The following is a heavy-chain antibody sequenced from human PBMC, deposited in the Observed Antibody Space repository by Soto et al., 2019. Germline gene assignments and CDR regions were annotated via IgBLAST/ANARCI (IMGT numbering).Heavy chain of an antibody. V-gene: IGHV3-23*01. CDR3: AKQPNEWALPYFDN. J-gene: IGHJ4*02. Sequence: PGGSLRLSCAASGFTFSDCAMSWVRQAPGKGLEWVSVISGSGGSTNYADSVQGRFSISRHNSKNTLYLQLNRLSVDDTAVYYCAKQPNEWALPYFDNWGQGILVTVSS. D-gene: IGHD1-26*01. CDR1: GFTFSDCA. CDR2: ISGSGGST.